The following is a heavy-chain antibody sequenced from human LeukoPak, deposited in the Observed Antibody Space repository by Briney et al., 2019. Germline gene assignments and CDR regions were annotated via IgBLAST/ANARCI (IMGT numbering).Heavy chain of an antibody. V-gene: IGHV3-23*01. CDR1: GFTFSSYT. J-gene: IGHJ4*02. CDR3: AGTYYYDSSGYSYEY. D-gene: IGHD3-22*01. Sequence: PGGSLRLSCAASGFTFSSYTMSWVRQAPGKGLEWVSAISGSGGSTYYADSVKGRFTISRDNSKDTLYLQLNSLRAEDTAVYYCAGTYYYDSSGYSYEYWGQGTLVAVSS. CDR2: ISGSGGST.